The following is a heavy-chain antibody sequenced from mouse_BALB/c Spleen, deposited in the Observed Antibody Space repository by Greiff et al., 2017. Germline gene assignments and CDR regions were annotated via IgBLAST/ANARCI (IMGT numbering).Heavy chain of an antibody. CDR1: GYAFTNYL. D-gene: IGHD2-10*01. Sequence: VQLQQSGAELVRPGTSVKVSCKASGYAFTNYLIEWVKQRPGQGLEWIGVINPGSGGTNYNEKFKGKATLTADKSSSTAYMQLSSLTSDDSAVYYCASPYYPFYAMDYWGQGTSVTVSS. J-gene: IGHJ4*01. CDR3: ASPYYPFYAMDY. CDR2: INPGSGGT. V-gene: IGHV1-54*01.